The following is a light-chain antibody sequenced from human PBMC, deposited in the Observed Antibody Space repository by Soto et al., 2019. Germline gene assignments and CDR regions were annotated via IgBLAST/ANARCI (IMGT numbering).Light chain of an antibody. CDR3: RSHAGRNSAFV. Sequence: QSVLTQPPSASGSPGQSVTISCTGTSGDVGGYNYVTWYQQPPGKAPNVIISEVTKRPSGVPDRFSGSKSGNTASLTVSGLQAEEDADYYCRSHAGRNSAFVFGTGTKLTVL. CDR1: SGDVGGYNY. J-gene: IGLJ1*01. V-gene: IGLV2-8*01. CDR2: EVT.